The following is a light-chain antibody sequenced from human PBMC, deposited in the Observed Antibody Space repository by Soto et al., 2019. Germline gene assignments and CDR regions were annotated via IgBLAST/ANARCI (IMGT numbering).Light chain of an antibody. CDR2: DVN. CDR3: SSYTSTYSLV. V-gene: IGLV2-14*03. J-gene: IGLJ1*01. Sequence: QSALTQPASVSGSPGQSITISCTGTIDDVGAYNYVSWYQQRPGSAPQLIMYDVNNRPSGASHRFSGSKSGHTAYLTISGFQSDDEANYHCSSYTSTYSLVFGTGTKLTVL. CDR1: IDDVGAYNY.